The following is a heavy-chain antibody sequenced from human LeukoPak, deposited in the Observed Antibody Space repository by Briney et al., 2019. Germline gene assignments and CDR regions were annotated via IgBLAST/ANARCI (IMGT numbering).Heavy chain of an antibody. V-gene: IGHV4-31*03. CDR1: GGSISSGGYY. CDR2: IYYSGST. CDR3: ARATGRPRLAFDL. J-gene: IGHJ3*01. Sequence: SETLSLTCTVSGGSISSGGYYWSWIRQHPGKGLEWIGYIYYSGSTYYNPSLKSRVTISVDTSKNQFSLKLSSVTAADTAVYYCARATGRPRLAFDLWGRGTGVTVSS. D-gene: IGHD4-17*01.